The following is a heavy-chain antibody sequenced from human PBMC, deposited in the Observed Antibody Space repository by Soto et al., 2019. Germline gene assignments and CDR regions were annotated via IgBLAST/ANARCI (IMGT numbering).Heavy chain of an antibody. J-gene: IGHJ4*02. CDR3: ARPLSGGDFGY. D-gene: IGHD3-10*01. CDR1: GGSIISSSYY. Sequence: LSLTCTVSGGSIISSSYYWGWIRQPPGKGLEWIGSIYYSGSTYYNPSLKSRVTISVDTSKNQFSLKLSSVTAADTAVYYCARPLSGGDFGYWGRGTLVTVSS. V-gene: IGHV4-39*01. CDR2: IYYSGST.